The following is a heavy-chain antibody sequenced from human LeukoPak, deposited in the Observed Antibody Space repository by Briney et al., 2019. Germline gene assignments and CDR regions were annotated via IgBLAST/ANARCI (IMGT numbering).Heavy chain of an antibody. J-gene: IGHJ4*02. Sequence: ASVKVSCKASGYTFTGYYMHWVRQAPGQGLEWMGWINPNSGGTNYAQKFQGRVTMTRDTSISTAYRELSRLRSNDTAVYYCARERVYSNYVENYFDYWGQGTLVTVSS. V-gene: IGHV1-2*02. D-gene: IGHD4-11*01. CDR3: ARERVYSNYVENYFDY. CDR2: INPNSGGT. CDR1: GYTFTGYY.